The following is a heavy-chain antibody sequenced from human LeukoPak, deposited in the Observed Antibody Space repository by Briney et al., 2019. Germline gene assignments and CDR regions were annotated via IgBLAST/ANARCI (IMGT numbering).Heavy chain of an antibody. Sequence: SETLSLTCTVSGGSISSYYWSWIRQPPGKGLEWIGYIYYIGGTNYNPSLKSRVTISVGTSKNQFSLKLSSVTAADTAVYYCADHIAAAGHHYFDYWGQGTLVTVSS. CDR1: GGSISSYY. CDR2: IYYIGGT. CDR3: ADHIAAAGHHYFDY. D-gene: IGHD6-13*01. J-gene: IGHJ4*02. V-gene: IGHV4-59*12.